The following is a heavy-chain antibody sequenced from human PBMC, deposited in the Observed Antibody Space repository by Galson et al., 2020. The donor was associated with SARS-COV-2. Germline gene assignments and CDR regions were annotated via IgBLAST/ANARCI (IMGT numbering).Heavy chain of an antibody. CDR3: SSDYGDYEYYFDY. J-gene: IGHJ4*02. CDR1: GFTFSGSS. D-gene: IGHD4-17*01. CDR2: IRSKVNTYAT. V-gene: IGHV3-73*01. Sequence: GGSLRLSCAASGFTFSGSSIHWVRQASGKGLEWLGRIRSKVNTYATAYAASVKGRFIISRDDSTNTAYLQMNSLKTEDTAVYYCSSDYGDYEYYFDYWGQGTLVTVSS.